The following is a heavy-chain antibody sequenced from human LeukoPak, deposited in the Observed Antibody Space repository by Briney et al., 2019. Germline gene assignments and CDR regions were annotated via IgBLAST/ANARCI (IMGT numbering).Heavy chain of an antibody. Sequence: SETLSLTCSVSGGSISSSSYFWGWIRQPPGKGLEWIGYIYYSGSTNYNPSLKSRVTISVDTSKNQFSLKLSSVTAADTAVCYCARARARFGELSGWGQGTLVTVSS. V-gene: IGHV4-61*05. CDR1: GGSISSSSYF. D-gene: IGHD3-10*01. J-gene: IGHJ4*02. CDR3: ARARARFGELSG. CDR2: IYYSGST.